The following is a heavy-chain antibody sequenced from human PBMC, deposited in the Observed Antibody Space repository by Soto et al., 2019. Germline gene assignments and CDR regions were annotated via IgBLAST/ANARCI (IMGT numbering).Heavy chain of an antibody. V-gene: IGHV4-30-4*01. CDR3: ARAGDSSGYYEWFDP. D-gene: IGHD3-22*01. Sequence: PSETPYLACTVSGGSLNRSDYYWSWIRQPPGKGLEWIGYIYYSGSTYCNPSLKSRVTISVDTSKNQFSLKLSSATAADTAVYYCARAGDSSGYYEWFDPWGPGTLVTVSS. J-gene: IGHJ5*02. CDR1: GGSLNRSDYY. CDR2: IYYSGST.